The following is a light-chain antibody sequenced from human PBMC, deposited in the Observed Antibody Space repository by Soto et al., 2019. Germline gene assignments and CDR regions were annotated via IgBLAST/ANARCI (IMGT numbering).Light chain of an antibody. Sequence: QSALTQPASVSGSPGQSLTISCTGTSSDVGAYHSVSWYQQHPGKAPKLIIFDVSNRPSGVSDRFSGSKSGNTASLTISGLQAEDEADYYCTSFTDTGTVIFGGGTKLTVL. CDR2: DVS. J-gene: IGLJ2*01. CDR1: SSDVGAYHS. V-gene: IGLV2-14*03. CDR3: TSFTDTGTVI.